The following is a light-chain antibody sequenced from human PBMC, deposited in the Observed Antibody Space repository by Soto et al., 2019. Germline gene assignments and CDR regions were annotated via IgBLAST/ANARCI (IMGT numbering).Light chain of an antibody. CDR1: QSISSY. V-gene: IGKV1-39*01. CDR3: QQSYSTPQVT. CDR2: AAS. Sequence: DIQMTQSPYSLSASVGDRATITFRASQSISSYLNWYQQKPGKAPKLLINAASSLQSRVPSRFSGSGSGTDFTLTISSLQPEDFATYYCQQSYSTPQVTFGQGTKVDIK. J-gene: IGKJ1*01.